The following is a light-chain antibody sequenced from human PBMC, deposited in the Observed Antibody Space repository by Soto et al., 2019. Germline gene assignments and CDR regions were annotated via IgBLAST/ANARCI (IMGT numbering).Light chain of an antibody. CDR2: DVS. CDR1: SSDVGGYNY. V-gene: IGLV2-14*03. CDR3: SSYTSSSTYV. J-gene: IGLJ1*01. Sequence: QSVLTQPASVSGSPGQSIAISCTGTSSDVGGYNYVSWYQQHPGKTPKLMICDVSNRPSGVSNRFSGSKSGNTASLTISGLQVEDEAEYSCSSYTSSSTYVFGTGPKVTVL.